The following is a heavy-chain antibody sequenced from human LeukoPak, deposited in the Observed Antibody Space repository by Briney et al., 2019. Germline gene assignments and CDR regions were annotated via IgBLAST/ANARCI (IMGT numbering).Heavy chain of an antibody. CDR3: ASRYCSGGSCANWFDP. V-gene: IGHV1-69*13. D-gene: IGHD2-15*01. Sequence: VASVKVSCKASGYTFTSYGISWVRQAPGQGLEWMGGIIPIFGTANYAQKFQGRVTITADESTSTAYMELSSLRSEDTAVYYCASRYCSGGSCANWFDPWGQGTLVTVSS. CDR1: GYTFTSYG. J-gene: IGHJ5*02. CDR2: IIPIFGTA.